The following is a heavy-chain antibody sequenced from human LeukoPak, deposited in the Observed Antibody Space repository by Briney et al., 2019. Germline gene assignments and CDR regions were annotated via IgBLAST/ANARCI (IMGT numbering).Heavy chain of an antibody. CDR1: GYTFTSYG. Sequence: ASVKVSCKASGYTFTSYGISWARQAPGQGLEWMGWISAYNGNTNYAQKLQGRVTMTTDTSTSTVYMELSSLRSEDTAVYYCARESGALRFLEWLYTKPYNWFDPWGQGTLVTVSS. J-gene: IGHJ5*02. D-gene: IGHD3-3*01. CDR3: ARESGALRFLEWLYTKPYNWFDP. CDR2: ISAYNGNT. V-gene: IGHV1-18*01.